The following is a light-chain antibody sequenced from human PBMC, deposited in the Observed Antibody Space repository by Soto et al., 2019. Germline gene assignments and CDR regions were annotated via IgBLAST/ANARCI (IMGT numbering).Light chain of an antibody. CDR2: EVS. Sequence: QSALTQPASVSGSPGQSINISCTGTSSDVGGYNYVSWYQQHPGKAPKLMIYEVSNRPSGVSNGFSGSKSGNTASLTISGLQAEDEADYYCSSYTSSSTLVFGTGTKVTVL. V-gene: IGLV2-14*01. CDR1: SSDVGGYNY. CDR3: SSYTSSSTLV. J-gene: IGLJ1*01.